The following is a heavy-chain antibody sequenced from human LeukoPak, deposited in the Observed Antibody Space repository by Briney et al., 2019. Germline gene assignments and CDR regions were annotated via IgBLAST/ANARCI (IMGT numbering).Heavy chain of an antibody. CDR2: ISGSGGST. J-gene: IGHJ4*02. V-gene: IGHV3-23*01. CDR3: AKAPAEWELRY. D-gene: IGHD1-26*01. Sequence: GGSLRLSCAASGFTFSSYEMIWVRQAPGQGLEWVSAISGSGGSTYYADSVKGRFTISRDNSKNTLYLQMNSLRAEDTAVYYCAKAPAEWELRYWGQGTLVTVSS. CDR1: GFTFSSYE.